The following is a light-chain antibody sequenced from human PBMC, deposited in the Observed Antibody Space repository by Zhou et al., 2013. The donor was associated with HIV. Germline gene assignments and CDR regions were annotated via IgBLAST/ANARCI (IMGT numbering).Light chain of an antibody. Sequence: IVLTQSPGTLSLSPGDRATLSCRASQSVSSNLAWYQQKPGQAPRLLMYDASNRATGIPARFSGSGSGTDFTLTISSLEPEDFAVYYCQQYGSSPRTFGQGTKVEIK. CDR1: QSVSSN. J-gene: IGKJ1*01. CDR3: QQYGSSPRT. CDR2: DAS. V-gene: IGKV3-11*01.